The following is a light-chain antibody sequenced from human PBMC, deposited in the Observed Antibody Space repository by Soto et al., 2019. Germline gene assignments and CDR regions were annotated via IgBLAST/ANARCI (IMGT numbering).Light chain of an antibody. J-gene: IGKJ3*01. V-gene: IGKV3-15*01. CDR3: QQYNTWPFT. Sequence: EIVMTQSPATLSVSPGERATLSCRASQSVRSNLAWYQQKPGQAPRLLIYGASTRTTGIPARFSGSGSGTEFTLTVSGLQSEDFAVYYCQQYNTWPFTFGPGTKVDI. CDR2: GAS. CDR1: QSVRSN.